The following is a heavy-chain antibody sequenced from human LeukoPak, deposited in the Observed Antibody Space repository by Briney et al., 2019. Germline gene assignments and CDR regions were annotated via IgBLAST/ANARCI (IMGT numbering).Heavy chain of an antibody. CDR2: ISGSGGST. D-gene: IGHD3-22*01. CDR1: GFTFSSYA. V-gene: IGHV3-23*01. CDR3: AKDTDRSTYWNYFDY. J-gene: IGHJ4*02. Sequence: PGGSLRLSCAASGFTFSSYAMSWVRQAPGKGLECVSAISGSGGSTYYADSVKGRFTIYRDNSKNTLYLQMNSLRAEDTAIYYCAKDTDRSTYWNYFDYWGQGTLVAVSS.